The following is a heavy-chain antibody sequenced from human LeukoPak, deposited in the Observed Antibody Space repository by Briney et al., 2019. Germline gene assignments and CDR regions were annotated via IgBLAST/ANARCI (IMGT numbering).Heavy chain of an antibody. Sequence: GGSLRLSCAASGFSVSSDYMSWVRQAPGKGLEWVSIIFSGGSTYYADSVKGRFTISRDNSKNTLYLQMNSLRAEDTAVYYCAKAGSGGFVPRYYFDYWGQGTLVTVSS. D-gene: IGHD3-10*01. CDR1: GFSVSSDY. CDR3: AKAGSGGFVPRYYFDY. CDR2: IFSGGST. V-gene: IGHV3-53*01. J-gene: IGHJ4*02.